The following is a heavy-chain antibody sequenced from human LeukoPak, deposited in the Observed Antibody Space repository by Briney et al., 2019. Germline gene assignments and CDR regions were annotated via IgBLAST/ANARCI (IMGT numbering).Heavy chain of an antibody. CDR1: GFTFRTSG. J-gene: IGHJ4*02. CDR3: ARDPLTGYHSIPRGFDY. V-gene: IGHV3-33*01. D-gene: IGHD3-9*01. Sequence: GGSLRLSCAASGFTFRTSGMHWVRQAPGKGLEWVAAIWYDGSHKYYADSVKGRFTISRDNSRNTLYLQMNSLRAEDSAVYYCARDPLTGYHSIPRGFDYWGRGTLVTVSS. CDR2: IWYDGSHK.